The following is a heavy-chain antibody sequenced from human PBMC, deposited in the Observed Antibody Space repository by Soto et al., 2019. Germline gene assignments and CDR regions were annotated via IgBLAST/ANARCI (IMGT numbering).Heavy chain of an antibody. CDR3: AKNTYYDILTGYQGPLFDD. V-gene: IGHV3-23*01. J-gene: IGHJ4*02. Sequence: HPGGSLRLSCAASGFTFSSYAMSWVRQAPGKGLEWVSAISGSGGSTYYADSVKGRFTISRDNSKNTLYLQMNSLRAEDTAVYYCAKNTYYDILTGYQGPLFDDWGQGTLVTVSS. CDR1: GFTFSSYA. CDR2: ISGSGGST. D-gene: IGHD3-9*01.